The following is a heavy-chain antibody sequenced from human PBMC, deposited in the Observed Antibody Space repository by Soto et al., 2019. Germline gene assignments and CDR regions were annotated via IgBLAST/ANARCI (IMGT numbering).Heavy chain of an antibody. D-gene: IGHD3-16*01. CDR2: IYYSGST. V-gene: IGHV4-59*08. CDR3: ATQERGYYYYMDV. J-gene: IGHJ6*03. Sequence: QVQLQESGPGLVKPSETLSLTCTVSGGSISSYYWSWIRQPPGKGLEWIGYIYYSGSTNYNPSLKSRVPIPVDTSKNQFSLKLSSVTAADTAVYYCATQERGYYYYMDVWGKGTTVTVSS. CDR1: GGSISSYY.